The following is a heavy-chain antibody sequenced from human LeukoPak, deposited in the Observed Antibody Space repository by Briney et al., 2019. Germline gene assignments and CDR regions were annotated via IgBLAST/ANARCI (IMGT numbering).Heavy chain of an antibody. Sequence: SQTLSLTCAISGDSVSSNSAAWNWIRQSPSRGLEWLGRTYYRSKWYNDYAVSVKSRITINPDTSKNQFSLQLNSVSPEDTAVYYCAREVDSHGTLFYYGMDVWAKGPRSPSP. D-gene: IGHD6-13*01. CDR1: GDSVSSNSAA. CDR2: TYYRSKWYN. J-gene: IGHJ6*02. CDR3: AREVDSHGTLFYYGMDV. V-gene: IGHV6-1*01.